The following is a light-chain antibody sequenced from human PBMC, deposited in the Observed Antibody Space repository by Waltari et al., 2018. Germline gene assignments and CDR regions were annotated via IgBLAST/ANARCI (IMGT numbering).Light chain of an antibody. V-gene: IGLV2-14*03. Sequence: QSALTQPASVSGSPGQSITISCTATSSDFGANKYVSWYQQHPGKAPKVVIYDVTERPSGVSNRFSGSQSGSTASLTISGLQTEDEADYYCSSRTNSITWVFGGGTKVTVL. CDR2: DVT. CDR1: SSDFGANKY. CDR3: SSRTNSITWV. J-gene: IGLJ3*02.